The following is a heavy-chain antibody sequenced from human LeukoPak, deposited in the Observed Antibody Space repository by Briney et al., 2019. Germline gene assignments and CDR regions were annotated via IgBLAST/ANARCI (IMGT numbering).Heavy chain of an antibody. D-gene: IGHD6-13*01. CDR1: GGSISSNY. V-gene: IGHV4-4*07. J-gene: IGHJ5*02. CDR2: IYNTGST. CDR3: VRAKISAAGVWLFDP. Sequence: SETLSLTCTVSGGSISSNYWNWIRQPAGKGLAWIGRIYNTGSTNYNPSLESRVTMSVGTSKNQFSLKLSSVTAADTAAYYCVRAKISAAGVWLFDPWGQGTLITVSS.